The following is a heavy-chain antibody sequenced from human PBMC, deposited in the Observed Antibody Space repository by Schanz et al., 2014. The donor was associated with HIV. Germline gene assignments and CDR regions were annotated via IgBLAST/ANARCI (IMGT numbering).Heavy chain of an antibody. CDR2: IGNGPNGYTA. D-gene: IGHD3-22*01. V-gene: IGHV3-72*01. CDR3: ARSYYFDKGYYFDY. Sequence: VQLVESGGGVVQPGRSLRLSCAASGFMFSDHYMDWVRQAPGKGLEWVGRIGNGPNGYTAEYAGSVKDRFTISRDDSRNSLYLQRSSLKTADTAVYYCARSYYFDKGYYFDYWGQGNLVTVSS. J-gene: IGHJ4*02. CDR1: GFMFSDHY.